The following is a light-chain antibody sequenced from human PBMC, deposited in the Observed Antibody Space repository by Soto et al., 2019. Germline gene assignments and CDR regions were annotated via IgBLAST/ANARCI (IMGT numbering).Light chain of an antibody. Sequence: DIQMTQSPFTLSASVGDRVTITCRASQSISSWLAWYQQKPGKAPRLLIYKASSLESGVPSRFSGSGSGTDLTLTISSLQPEDYATYYCQQANSFPQTFGQGTKV. CDR2: KAS. V-gene: IGKV1-5*03. CDR1: QSISSW. CDR3: QQANSFPQT. J-gene: IGKJ1*01.